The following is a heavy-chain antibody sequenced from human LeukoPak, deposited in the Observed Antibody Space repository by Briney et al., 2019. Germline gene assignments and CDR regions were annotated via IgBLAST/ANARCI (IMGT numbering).Heavy chain of an antibody. V-gene: IGHV1-8*01. CDR1: GYTFTSSD. J-gene: IGHJ5*02. Sequence: ASVKVSCKTSGYTFTSSDINWVRQATGLGLEWMGWMNPNSGNTGYAQNFQGRVTMTRDTSISTAYMELSSLRSEDTAIYYCVRAIRTTVTTFWFDLWGQGTLVSVSS. D-gene: IGHD4-17*01. CDR3: VRAIRTTVTTFWFDL. CDR2: MNPNSGNT.